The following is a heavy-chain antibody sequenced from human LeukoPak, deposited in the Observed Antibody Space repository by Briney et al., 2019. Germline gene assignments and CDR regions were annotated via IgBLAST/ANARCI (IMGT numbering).Heavy chain of an antibody. CDR3: ARGRGIFTPTGLFGY. V-gene: IGHV1-69*06. CDR1: GGTFSSYA. CDR2: IIPIFGTA. Sequence: GASVKVSCKASGGTFSSYAISWVRQAPGQGLEWMGGIIPIFGTANYAQKFQGRVTITADKSTSTAYMELSSLRSEDTALYYCARGRGIFTPTGLFGYWGQGTLVTVSS. J-gene: IGHJ4*02. D-gene: IGHD1-14*01.